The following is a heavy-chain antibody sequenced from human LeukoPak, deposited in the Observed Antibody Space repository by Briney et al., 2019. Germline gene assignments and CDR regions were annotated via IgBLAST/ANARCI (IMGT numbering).Heavy chain of an antibody. Sequence: SETLSLTCTVSGGSISRYYWSWIRQPAGKGLEWVGRMYITGNTNYNPSLKSRVTMSLDTSKNHFSLKLSSVTAADTAVYYCARDSTASSPWYFDLWGRGTLVTVSS. V-gene: IGHV4-4*07. CDR1: GGSISRYY. CDR2: MYITGNT. D-gene: IGHD2-21*02. CDR3: ARDSTASSPWYFDL. J-gene: IGHJ2*01.